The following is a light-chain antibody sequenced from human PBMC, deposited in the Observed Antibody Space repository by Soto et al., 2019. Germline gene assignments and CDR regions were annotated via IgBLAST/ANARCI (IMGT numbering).Light chain of an antibody. CDR1: QAIVNS. Sequence: DIQMTQSPSSLSVFVGDRVTVTCQASQAIVNSLNWYQQKPGKAPKLLIYAASTLETGVPSRFSGSGSGTDFTFTISRLQAEDISNCYCQHYDTLPPTFGAGTKVDIK. J-gene: IGKJ3*01. V-gene: IGKV1-33*01. CDR2: AAS. CDR3: QHYDTLPPT.